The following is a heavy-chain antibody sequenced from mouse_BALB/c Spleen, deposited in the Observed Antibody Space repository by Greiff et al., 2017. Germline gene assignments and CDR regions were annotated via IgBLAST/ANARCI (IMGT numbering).Heavy chain of an antibody. Sequence: VQLQQSGAELAKPGASVKMFCTASGYTFTSYWMPWVKQRPGPGLEWLGYINPSTGYTAYTQKHKDQATLTADNTSSTAYMQLSSLTSEDSAVYYCARGGRGGYAMDYWGQGTAGTVTS. CDR3: ARGGRGGYAMDY. V-gene: IGHV1-7*01. CDR2: INPSTGYT. J-gene: IGHJ4*01. CDR1: GYTFTSYW. D-gene: IGHD1-1*02.